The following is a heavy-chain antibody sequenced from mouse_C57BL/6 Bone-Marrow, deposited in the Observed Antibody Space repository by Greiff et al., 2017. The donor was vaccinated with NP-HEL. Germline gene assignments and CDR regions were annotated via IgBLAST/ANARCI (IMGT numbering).Heavy chain of an antibody. CDR1: GFTFSDYG. Sequence: EVKLVESGGGLVKPGGSLSLSCAASGFTFSDYGMHWVRQAPAKGLEWVAYISSGSSTIYYADTVKGRFTISRDNAKTTLFLQMTSQKSEDTAIYYCARERWFAYWGQGTLVTVSA. V-gene: IGHV5-17*01. J-gene: IGHJ3*01. CDR3: ARERWFAY. CDR2: ISSGSSTI.